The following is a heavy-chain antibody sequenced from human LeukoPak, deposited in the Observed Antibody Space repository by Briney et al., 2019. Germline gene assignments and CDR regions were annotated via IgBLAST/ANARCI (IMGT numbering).Heavy chain of an antibody. CDR1: GGSVDSAGYY. V-gene: IGHV4-30-2*01. D-gene: IGHD1-26*01. J-gene: IGHJ5*02. CDR3: AREFRELGPDSFNWFNP. CDR2: IYHSGST. Sequence: SETLSLTCTVSGGSVDSAGYYWTWIRQPPGKGLEWIGYIYHSGSTDYNSSLKSRVTISLDRSKNQFSLNLRSVTAADTAVYFCAREFRELGPDSFNWFNPWGQGTLVIVSS.